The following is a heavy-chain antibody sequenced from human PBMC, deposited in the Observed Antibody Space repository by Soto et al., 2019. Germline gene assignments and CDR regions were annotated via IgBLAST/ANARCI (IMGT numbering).Heavy chain of an antibody. V-gene: IGHV4-59*08. J-gene: IGHJ5*02. CDR3: ARAKAPLYSSSWYWFDP. Sequence: QVQLQESGPGLVKPSETLSLTCTVSGGSISSYYWSWIRQPPGKGLEWIGYIYYSGSTNYNPSPKRRVTLSVDTSKNQFSLKLSSVTAADTAVYYCARAKAPLYSSSWYWFDPWGQGTLVTVSS. CDR1: GGSISSYY. CDR2: IYYSGST. D-gene: IGHD6-13*01.